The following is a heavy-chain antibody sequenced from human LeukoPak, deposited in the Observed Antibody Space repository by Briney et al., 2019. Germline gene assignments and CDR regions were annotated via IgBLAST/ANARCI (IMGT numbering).Heavy chain of an antibody. CDR3: ARDPLGSSSWGQQEDWFDP. D-gene: IGHD6-6*01. CDR2: ISSSSSTI. V-gene: IGHV3-48*01. CDR1: GFTFSSYS. Sequence: TGGSLRLSCAASGFTFSSYSMNWVRRAPGKGLEWVSYISSSSSTIYYADSVKGRFTISRDNAKNSLYLQMNSLRAEDTAVYYCARDPLGSSSWGQQEDWFDPWGQGTLVTVSS. J-gene: IGHJ5*02.